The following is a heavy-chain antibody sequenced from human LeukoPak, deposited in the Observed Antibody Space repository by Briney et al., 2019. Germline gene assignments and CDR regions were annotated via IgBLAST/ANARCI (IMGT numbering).Heavy chain of an antibody. Sequence: SETLSLTCGVSGTSLTSYYWSWIRQTPGKGMEWIGEVNHSGYTNMNPSLKSRVTISVDTSKNQFSLIMTSVTAADTAVYFCARMTTGHDYWGQGILVTVSS. J-gene: IGHJ4*02. D-gene: IGHD4-17*01. CDR1: GTSLTSYY. CDR3: ARMTTGHDY. CDR2: VNHSGYT. V-gene: IGHV4-34*01.